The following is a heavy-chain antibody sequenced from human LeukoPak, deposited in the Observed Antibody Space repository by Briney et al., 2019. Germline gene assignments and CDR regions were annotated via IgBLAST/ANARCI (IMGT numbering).Heavy chain of an antibody. CDR3: AKAVLNQDYGDLLDY. CDR1: GFTFSSYA. V-gene: IGHV3-23*01. Sequence: PGGSLRLSCAASGFTFSSYAVSWVRQAPGKGLEWVSAISGSGGSTYYADSVKGRFTISRDNSKNTLYLQMNSLRAEDTAVYYCAKAVLNQDYGDLLDYWGQGTLVTVSS. J-gene: IGHJ4*02. CDR2: ISGSGGST. D-gene: IGHD4-17*01.